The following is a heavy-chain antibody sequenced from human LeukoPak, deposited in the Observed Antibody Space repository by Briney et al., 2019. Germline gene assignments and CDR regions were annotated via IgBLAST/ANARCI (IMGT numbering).Heavy chain of an antibody. V-gene: IGHV1-18*01. Sequence: ASVKVSCKASGYTFTSYGISWVRQAPGQGLEWMGWISAYNGNTNYAQKLQGRVTMTTDTSTSTAYMELRSLRSDDTAVYYCARDDDFWSGPDAFDIWGQGTMVTVSS. J-gene: IGHJ3*02. CDR3: ARDDDFWSGPDAFDI. CDR2: ISAYNGNT. D-gene: IGHD3-3*01. CDR1: GYTFTSYG.